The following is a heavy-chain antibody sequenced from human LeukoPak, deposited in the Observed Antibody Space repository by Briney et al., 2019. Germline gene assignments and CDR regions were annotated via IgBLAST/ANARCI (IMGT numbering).Heavy chain of an antibody. V-gene: IGHV3-53*01. CDR3: ARRAGGYSHPYDY. J-gene: IGHJ4*02. D-gene: IGHD4-23*01. CDR2: IYSDDTT. Sequence: GGSLRLSCAASGFTFSSYWMSWIRQAPGKGLEWVSLIYSDDTTLYADSVKGRFTISRDISKNTLYLQMSSLRAEDTAVYYCARRAGGYSHPYDYWGQGVLVTVSS. CDR1: GFTFSSYW.